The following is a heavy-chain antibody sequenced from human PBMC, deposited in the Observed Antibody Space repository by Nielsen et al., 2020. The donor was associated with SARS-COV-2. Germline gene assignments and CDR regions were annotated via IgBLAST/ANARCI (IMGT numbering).Heavy chain of an antibody. CDR2: INPSGGST. V-gene: IGHV1-46*01. CDR3: ARDPDYDILTGYYPHYFDY. D-gene: IGHD3-9*01. J-gene: IGHJ4*02. Sequence: ASVKVSCKASGYTFTSYYMHWVRQAPGQGLEWMGIINPSGGSTSYAQKFQGRVTMTRDTSTSTVYMELSSLRSEDTAVYYCARDPDYDILTGYYPHYFDYWGQGTLVTVSS. CDR1: GYTFTSYY.